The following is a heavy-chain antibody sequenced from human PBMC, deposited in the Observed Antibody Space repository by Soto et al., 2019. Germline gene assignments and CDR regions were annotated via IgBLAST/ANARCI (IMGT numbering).Heavy chain of an antibody. J-gene: IGHJ5*02. CDR3: ARRYSSGWYGWLDP. CDR1: GGSISSGGYY. Sequence: SETLSLTCTVSGGSISSGGYYWSWIRQHPGKGLEWIGYIYHSVTTYYNPSLKSRFTISVDTFKNQFSLKLSSVTAADTAVYYCARRYSSGWYGWLDPWGQGTLVTVSS. CDR2: IYHSVTT. D-gene: IGHD6-19*01. V-gene: IGHV4-31*03.